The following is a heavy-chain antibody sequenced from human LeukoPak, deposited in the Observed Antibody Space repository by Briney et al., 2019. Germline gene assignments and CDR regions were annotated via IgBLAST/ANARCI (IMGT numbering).Heavy chain of an antibody. CDR3: ARDAIAAAGTQLPYYYYYMDV. Sequence: GGSLRLSCAASGFTFSSYEMNWVRQAPGKGLEWVSYISSSGSTIYYADSVKGRFTISRDNSKNTLYLQMNSLRAEDTAVYYCARDAIAAAGTQLPYYYYYMDVWGKGTTVTISS. CDR1: GFTFSSYE. J-gene: IGHJ6*03. D-gene: IGHD6-13*01. V-gene: IGHV3-48*03. CDR2: ISSSGSTI.